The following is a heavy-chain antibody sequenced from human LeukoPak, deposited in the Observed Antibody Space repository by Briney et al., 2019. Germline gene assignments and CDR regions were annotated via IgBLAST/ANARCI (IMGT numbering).Heavy chain of an antibody. D-gene: IGHD3-16*01. J-gene: IGHJ4*02. CDR1: GLTFTNYW. CDR2: VGSDGHST. CDR3: VAWGSYVY. Sequence: PGGSLRLSCAASGLTFTNYWIHWVRQVPGEGPVWVSRVGSDGHSTNYADSVRGRFTISRDNAKNTVYLQMNTLRDDDTAMYYCVAWGSYVYWGRGALVSVSS. V-gene: IGHV3-74*01.